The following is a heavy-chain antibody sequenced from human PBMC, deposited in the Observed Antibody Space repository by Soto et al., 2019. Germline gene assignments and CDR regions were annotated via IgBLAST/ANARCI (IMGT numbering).Heavy chain of an antibody. CDR1: AGSISSYY. CDR3: ARRLYSSGWFDY. D-gene: IGHD6-19*01. CDR2: IYYSGST. V-gene: IGHV4-59*08. Sequence: SETLSLTCTVSAGSISSYYWSWIRQPPGKGLELIGYIYYSGSTNYNPSLKSRVTISVDTSKNQFSLKLSSVTAADTAVYYCARRLYSSGWFDYWGQGTLVTVSS. J-gene: IGHJ4*02.